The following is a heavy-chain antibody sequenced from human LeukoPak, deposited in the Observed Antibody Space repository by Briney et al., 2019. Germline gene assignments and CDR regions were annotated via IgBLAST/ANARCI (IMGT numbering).Heavy chain of an antibody. CDR1: GFTFTISA. CDR2: IVVGSGNT. D-gene: IGHD1-26*01. J-gene: IGHJ3*02. Sequence: GASVKVSFKASGFTFTISAMQWVRQARGQRLEWIGWIVVGSGNTNYAQKFQERVTITRDMSTSTAYMELSSLRSEDTAVYYCAAGGGIVGATTAFDIWGQGTMVTVSS. V-gene: IGHV1-58*02. CDR3: AAGGGIVGATTAFDI.